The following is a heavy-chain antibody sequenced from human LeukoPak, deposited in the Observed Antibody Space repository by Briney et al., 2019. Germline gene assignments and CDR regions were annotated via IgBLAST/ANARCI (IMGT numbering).Heavy chain of an antibody. Sequence: SQTLSLTCTVSGGSISSGGYYWSWIRQHPGKGLEWLVYIYYSGSTYYNPSLKSRFTISVDTSKNQFSLKLSSVTAADTAVYYCARDFVPGWFDPWGQGTLVTVSS. J-gene: IGHJ5*02. D-gene: IGHD2-21*01. V-gene: IGHV4-31*03. CDR2: IYYSGST. CDR3: ARDFVPGWFDP. CDR1: GGSISSGGYY.